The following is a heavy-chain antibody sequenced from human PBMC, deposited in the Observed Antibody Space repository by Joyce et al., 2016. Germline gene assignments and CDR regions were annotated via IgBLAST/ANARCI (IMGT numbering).Heavy chain of an antibody. Sequence: EVHLVESGGGLVQTGGSLRLSCVASGFAFSSTWMHWVRQAPGEGLVWFSTFKTDGTSPMYADSVKGRFTISRDNTKNTLYLQMNSLRAEDTAVYFCARDYYYRIDVWGQGTTVTVSS. CDR1: GFAFSSTW. CDR2: FKTDGTSP. CDR3: ARDYYYRIDV. V-gene: IGHV3-74*03. J-gene: IGHJ6*02.